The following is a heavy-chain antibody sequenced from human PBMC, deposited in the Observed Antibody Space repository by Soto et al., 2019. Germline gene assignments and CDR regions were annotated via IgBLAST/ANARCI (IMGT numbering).Heavy chain of an antibody. V-gene: IGHV3-23*01. D-gene: IGHD3-9*01. J-gene: IGHJ6*03. CDR2: ISGSGGST. CDR3: AKEGVFLTGLYYYYYMDV. CDR1: GFTFSSYA. Sequence: LRLSCAASGFTFSSYAMSWVRQAPGKGLEWVSAISGSGGSTYYADSVKGRFTISRDNSKNTLYLQMNSLRAEDTAVYYCAKEGVFLTGLYYYYYMDVWGKGTTVTVSS.